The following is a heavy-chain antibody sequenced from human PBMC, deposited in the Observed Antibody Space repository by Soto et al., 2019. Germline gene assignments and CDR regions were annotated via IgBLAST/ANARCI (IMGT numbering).Heavy chain of an antibody. J-gene: IGHJ4*02. CDR1: GFTFDDYG. CDR2: ISWDSGSI. Sequence: EVQLVESGGGLVQPGRSLRLSCVGSGFTFDDYGMHWVRQAPGKGLEWVSGISWDSGSIGYAESVKGRFTTSRDNAKNALYLQMNSLRTEDTALYYCAKARGGIDYWGQGTLVTVSS. V-gene: IGHV3-9*01. CDR3: AKARGGIDY. D-gene: IGHD3-16*01.